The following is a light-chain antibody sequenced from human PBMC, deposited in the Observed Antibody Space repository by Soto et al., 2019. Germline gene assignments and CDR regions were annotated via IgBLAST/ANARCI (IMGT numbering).Light chain of an antibody. Sequence: EIVMTQSPATLSVSPGERVTLSCRARQSVSSNLAWYQQKPGQAPRLLIYSASTRATGIPARFSGSGSGTEFTLAITSLQSEDFAVYFCQQYVIWPPTFTFGQGTKLEIK. CDR3: QQYVIWPPTFT. V-gene: IGKV3-15*01. CDR1: QSVSSN. CDR2: SAS. J-gene: IGKJ2*01.